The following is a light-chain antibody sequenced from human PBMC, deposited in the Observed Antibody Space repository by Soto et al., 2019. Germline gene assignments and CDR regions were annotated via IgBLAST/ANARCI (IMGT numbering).Light chain of an antibody. J-gene: IGKJ1*01. Sequence: EIVLTQSPATLSLSPGERATLSCRASQSVSSYLAWYQQKPGQAPRLLIYDASNRATGIPARFSGSGSGTDFPLPISSLEPEDFAVYYCQQRSHWPPWTFGQGTKVEIK. CDR3: QQRSHWPPWT. V-gene: IGKV3-11*01. CDR1: QSVSSY. CDR2: DAS.